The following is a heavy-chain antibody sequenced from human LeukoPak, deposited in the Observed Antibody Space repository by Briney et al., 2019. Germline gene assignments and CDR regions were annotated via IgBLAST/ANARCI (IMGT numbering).Heavy chain of an antibody. CDR3: ARDYLYDNDAFDI. D-gene: IGHD3-16*01. Sequence: PGGSLRLSCAASAFTFSSYSMNWVRQAPGKGLEWVSSISTSSSYIYYADSVKGRFTISRDNAKNSLYLQMNSLRADDTAVYYCARDYLYDNDAFDIWGQGTMVTVSS. CDR1: AFTFSSYS. V-gene: IGHV3-21*01. J-gene: IGHJ3*02. CDR2: ISTSSSYI.